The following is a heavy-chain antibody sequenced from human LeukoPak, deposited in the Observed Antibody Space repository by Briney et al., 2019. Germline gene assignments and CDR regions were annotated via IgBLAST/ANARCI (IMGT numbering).Heavy chain of an antibody. CDR2: IYYSGST. V-gene: IGHV4-59*01. D-gene: IGHD6-13*01. J-gene: IGHJ4*02. CDR3: ARDRAPIAAAGWDYFDY. CDR1: GGSISSYY. Sequence: SETLSLTCTVSGGSISSYYWSWIRQPPGKGLEWIEYIYYSGSTNYNPSLKSRVTISVGTSKNQFSLKLSSVTAADTAVYYCARDRAPIAAAGWDYFDYWGQGTLVTVSS.